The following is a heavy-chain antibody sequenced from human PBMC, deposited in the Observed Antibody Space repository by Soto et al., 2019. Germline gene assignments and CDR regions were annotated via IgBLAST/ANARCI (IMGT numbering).Heavy chain of an antibody. V-gene: IGHV1-69*06. J-gene: IGHJ4*01. CDR1: GGTFSSYA. CDR3: ARDSGYGSGASVNHYLDY. D-gene: IGHD3-10*01. CDR2: IIPIFGTA. Sequence: SVKVSCKASGGTFSSYAISWVRQAPGQGLEWMGGIIPIFGTANYAQKFQGRVTITADKSTSTAYMELSSLRSEDTAVYYCARDSGYGSGASVNHYLDYWGHGTLVTVSS.